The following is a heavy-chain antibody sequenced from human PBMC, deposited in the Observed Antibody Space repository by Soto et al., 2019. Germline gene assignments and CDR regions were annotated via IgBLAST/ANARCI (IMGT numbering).Heavy chain of an antibody. CDR3: ARDGYSSSWRAEYFQH. V-gene: IGHV3-21*01. CDR1: GFTFSSYS. Sequence: GGSLRLSCAASGFTFSSYSMNWVRQAPGKGLEWVSSISSSSSYIYYADSVKGRFTISRDNAKNSLYLQMNSLRAEDTAVYYCARDGYSSSWRAEYFQHWGQGTLVTVSS. J-gene: IGHJ1*01. CDR2: ISSSSSYI. D-gene: IGHD6-13*01.